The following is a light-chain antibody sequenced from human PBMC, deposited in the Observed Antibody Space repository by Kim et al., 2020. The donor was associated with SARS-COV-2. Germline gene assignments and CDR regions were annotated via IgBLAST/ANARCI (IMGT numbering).Light chain of an antibody. CDR3: QQYNSGWT. CDR1: QSVSTW. Sequence: DVQMTQSPSTLSASVGDRVTITCRASQSVSTWLAWYQQKPGKAPKLLIYKASNLGSGVPSRFSGSGSGTEFTLTISSLQAEDFATYFCQQYNSGWTFGQGTKVDIK. V-gene: IGKV1-5*03. CDR2: KAS. J-gene: IGKJ1*01.